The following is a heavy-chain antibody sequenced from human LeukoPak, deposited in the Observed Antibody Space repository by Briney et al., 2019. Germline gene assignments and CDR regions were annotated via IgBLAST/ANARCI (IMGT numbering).Heavy chain of an antibody. D-gene: IGHD3-10*01. CDR1: GGSISSSSYY. CDR3: ARHADSGFGQLAFDY. CDR2: IYYSRST. J-gene: IGHJ4*02. V-gene: IGHV4-39*01. Sequence: SETLFLTCTVSGGSISSSSYYWGWIRQPPGKGLEWIGSIYYSRSTYYNPSLKSRVTIYVDTSKNQFSLKLSSVTAADTAVYYCARHADSGFGQLAFDYWGQGTLVTVSS.